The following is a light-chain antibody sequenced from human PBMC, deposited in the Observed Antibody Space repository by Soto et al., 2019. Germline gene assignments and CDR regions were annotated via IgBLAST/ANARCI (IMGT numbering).Light chain of an antibody. CDR2: AAS. Sequence: AIRMTQSPSSLSASTGDRVTITCRASQGISSYLAWYQQKPGKAPKLLIYAASTLQSGVPSRFSGSGSGTDFTLTISCLQPEDFATYYCQQYDNLPLIFGQGTRLEIK. V-gene: IGKV1-8*01. CDR1: QGISSY. J-gene: IGKJ5*01. CDR3: QQYDNLPLI.